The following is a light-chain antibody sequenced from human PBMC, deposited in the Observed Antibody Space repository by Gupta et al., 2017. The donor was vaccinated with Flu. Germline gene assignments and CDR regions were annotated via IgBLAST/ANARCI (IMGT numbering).Light chain of an antibody. V-gene: IGKV3-15*01. CDR1: QSVSNN. CDR2: GAS. CDR3: QQYNKWPRS. J-gene: IGKJ3*01. Sequence: VMTQSPGTLSVSPGERATRPCRASQSVSNNLAWYQQKPGQAPRLLIYGASTRADGVPARFSGGGSGTEFTLTITSLQSEDFAVYYCQQYNKWPRSFGPGTKVDIK.